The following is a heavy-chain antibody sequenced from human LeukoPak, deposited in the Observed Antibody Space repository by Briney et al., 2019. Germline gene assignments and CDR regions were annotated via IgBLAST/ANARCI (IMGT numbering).Heavy chain of an antibody. Sequence: GGSLRLSCAASGFTFDDYGISWVRQAPGKWLEWVSGISWNGGSTGYADSVKGRFTISRDNAKNSLYLQMNSLRAEDTALYYCARPQTGGDALNIWGQGTMVTVSS. J-gene: IGHJ3*02. CDR2: ISWNGGST. D-gene: IGHD6-25*01. V-gene: IGHV3-20*04. CDR3: ARPQTGGDALNI. CDR1: GFTFDDYG.